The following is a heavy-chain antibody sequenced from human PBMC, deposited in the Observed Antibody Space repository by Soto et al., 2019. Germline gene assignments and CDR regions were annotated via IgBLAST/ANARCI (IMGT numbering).Heavy chain of an antibody. V-gene: IGHV3-23*01. CDR3: AKEMWGWAYDIFGVDISFDH. Sequence: EVHLLQSGGGLVQPGGSLRLSCEVSGFTFENYAMNWVRRAPGKGLEWVSSISNIGGQTYYADSVKGRFTISRDMSKKTVHLRMNNLRADDTGVYFCAKEMWGWAYDIFGVDISFDHWGQGTPVTVSS. J-gene: IGHJ4*02. CDR1: GFTFENYA. D-gene: IGHD3-9*01. CDR2: ISNIGGQT.